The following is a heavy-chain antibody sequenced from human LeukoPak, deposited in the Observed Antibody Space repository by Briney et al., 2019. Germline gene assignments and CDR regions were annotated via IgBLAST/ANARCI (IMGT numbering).Heavy chain of an antibody. J-gene: IGHJ3*02. D-gene: IGHD2-2*03. Sequence: KPSETLSLTCTVSSGSISSYQWSWIRQPPGKGLEWSGYIYYSGSTNYNPSLKSRVTISVDTSKNQCALKLSSVTAADTAVYYCARRWMSDAFDIWGQGTMVTVSS. CDR3: ARRWMSDAFDI. CDR2: IYYSGST. V-gene: IGHV4-59*08. CDR1: SGSISSYQ.